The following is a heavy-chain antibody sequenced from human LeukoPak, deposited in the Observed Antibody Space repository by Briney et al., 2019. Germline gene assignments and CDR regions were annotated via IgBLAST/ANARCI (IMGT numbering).Heavy chain of an antibody. Sequence: GRSLRLSCAASGFTFSSYAMSWVRQAPGKGLEWVSAISGSGGSTYYADSVKGRFTISRDNSKNTLYLQMNSLRAEDTAVYYCAKDGGDDSSGYDAFDIWGQGTMVTVSS. J-gene: IGHJ3*02. V-gene: IGHV3-23*01. D-gene: IGHD3-22*01. CDR1: GFTFSSYA. CDR2: ISGSGGST. CDR3: AKDGGDDSSGYDAFDI.